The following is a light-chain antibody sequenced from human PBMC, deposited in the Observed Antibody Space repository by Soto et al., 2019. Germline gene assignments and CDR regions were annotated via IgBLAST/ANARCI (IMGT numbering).Light chain of an antibody. CDR1: QALSNY. J-gene: IGKJ5*01. CDR2: SAS. CDR3: QQRSNWPPIT. Sequence: DIQLTQSPSVLSASVGDTVTITCRASQALSNYLAWYQQKPGKAPDLLIYSASTLQSGVPARFSGSGSGTDFTLTISSLEPEDFAVYYCQQRSNWPPITFGQGTRLEIK. V-gene: IGKV1-9*01.